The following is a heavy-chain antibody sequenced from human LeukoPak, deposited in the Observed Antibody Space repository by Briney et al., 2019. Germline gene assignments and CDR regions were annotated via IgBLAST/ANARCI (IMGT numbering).Heavy chain of an antibody. CDR1: GSTFSTYS. J-gene: IGHJ4*02. D-gene: IGHD3-9*01. Sequence: GGCLRLSCAASGSTFSTYSMTWVRPAPGKGLEWVSVISGSGGNTYYADAVRGRFTISRDNSKNTVSLQMNSLRVEDTAVYYCAKAPTGYVPGDWGQGTLVTVSS. V-gene: IGHV3-23*01. CDR3: AKAPTGYVPGD. CDR2: ISGSGGNT.